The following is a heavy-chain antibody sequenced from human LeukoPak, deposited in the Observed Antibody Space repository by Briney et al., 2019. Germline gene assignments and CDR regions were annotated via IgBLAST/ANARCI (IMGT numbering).Heavy chain of an antibody. J-gene: IGHJ4*02. D-gene: IGHD4-17*01. CDR1: GFTFSSYA. CDR2: ISGSGGST. Sequence: PGGSLRLSCAASGFTFSSYAMSWVRQAPGKGLEWVSAISGSGGSTYYADSVKGRFTISRDNSKNTLYLQMNSLRAEDTAVYYCAKVTYGDYGGSHYYFDYWGQGTLVTVSS. V-gene: IGHV3-23*01. CDR3: AKVTYGDYGGSHYYFDY.